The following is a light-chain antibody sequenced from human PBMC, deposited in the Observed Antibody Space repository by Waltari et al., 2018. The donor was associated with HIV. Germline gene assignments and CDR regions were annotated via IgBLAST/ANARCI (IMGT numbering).Light chain of an antibody. V-gene: IGKV3-15*01. CDR1: QSIITN. Sequence: EVVMTQSPGTLSVSPGERATVSCRASQSIITNLAWYQQKPGQPPRLLIYGASTRATGVPARFSGSGSGTEFTLTISSLQSEDSAIYYCQQYHDWPPWTFGQGTKVEIK. J-gene: IGKJ1*01. CDR3: QQYHDWPPWT. CDR2: GAS.